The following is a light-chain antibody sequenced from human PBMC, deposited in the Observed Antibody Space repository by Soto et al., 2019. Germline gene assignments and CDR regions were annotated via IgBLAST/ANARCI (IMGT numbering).Light chain of an antibody. CDR3: QQYNSYSQT. J-gene: IGKJ1*01. V-gene: IGKV1-5*01. CDR2: DAS. Sequence: STLSASVGDRVTITCRASQSISSWLAWYQQKPGKAPKLLIYDASSLESGVPSRFSGSGSGTEFTLTISSLQPDDFATYYCQQYNSYSQTFGQGTKVDIK. CDR1: QSISSW.